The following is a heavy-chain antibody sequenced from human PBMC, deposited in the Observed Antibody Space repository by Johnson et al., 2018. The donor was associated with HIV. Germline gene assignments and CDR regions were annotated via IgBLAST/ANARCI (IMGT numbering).Heavy chain of an antibody. CDR2: IWYDVSNK. V-gene: IGHV3-33*08. J-gene: IGHJ3*02. D-gene: IGHD4-17*01. CDR3: ATHLNDYGDTLTDDAFDI. Sequence: VQLVESGGGVVRPGGSLRLSCAASGFTFDDYGMSWVRQAPGKGLEWVAVIWYDVSNKYYADSVKGRFTISRDNSKNTLYLQMSSLRAEDTAVYYCATHLNDYGDTLTDDAFDIWGQGTLVTVSS. CDR1: GFTFDDYG.